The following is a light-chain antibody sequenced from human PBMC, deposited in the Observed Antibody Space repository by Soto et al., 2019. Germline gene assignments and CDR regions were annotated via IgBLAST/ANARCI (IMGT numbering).Light chain of an antibody. J-gene: IGKJ1*01. Sequence: DIQMTQSPSTLSVSVGDRFTITCRASQTISSWLAWYRQKPGKAPKLLIYKASTLKSGVPSRFSGSGSGTEFTLTISSLQPDDFATYYCQHYNSYSEALGQGTKVDIK. CDR3: QHYNSYSEA. CDR1: QTISSW. V-gene: IGKV1-5*03. CDR2: KAS.